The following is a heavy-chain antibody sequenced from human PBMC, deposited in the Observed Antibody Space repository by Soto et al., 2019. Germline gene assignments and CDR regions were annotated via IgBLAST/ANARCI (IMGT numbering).Heavy chain of an antibody. Sequence: QVQLQESGPGLVKPSETLSLTYTVSGGSVSSGSYYWSWIRQPPGKGLEWIGYIYYSGSTNYNPSLKSRVTISVDTSKNQCSLKLSSVTAADTAVYYCARVEQQWLVNDYWGQGTLVTVSS. CDR1: GGSVSSGSYY. CDR3: ARVEQQWLVNDY. CDR2: IYYSGST. V-gene: IGHV4-61*01. D-gene: IGHD6-19*01. J-gene: IGHJ4*02.